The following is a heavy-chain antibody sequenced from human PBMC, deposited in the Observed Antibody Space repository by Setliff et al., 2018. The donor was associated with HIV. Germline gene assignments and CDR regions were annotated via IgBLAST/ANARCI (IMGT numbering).Heavy chain of an antibody. D-gene: IGHD3-22*01. V-gene: IGHV4-59*08. Sequence: SETLSLTCTVSGGSISNHYWSWIRQPPGKGLEWIGYISNTGNTKYNPSLKSRVTMSFDTSKNQFSLNLNSVTAADTAVYYCARHSGSGYYLIDPWGQGTLVTVSS. CDR3: ARHSGSGYYLIDP. CDR2: ISNTGNT. J-gene: IGHJ5*02. CDR1: GGSISNHY.